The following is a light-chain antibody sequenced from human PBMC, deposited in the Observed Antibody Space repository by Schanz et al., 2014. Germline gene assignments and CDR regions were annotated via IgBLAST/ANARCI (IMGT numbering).Light chain of an antibody. CDR1: QSVSSSY. CDR2: DAS. CDR3: QQRSNWPPLT. V-gene: IGKV3D-20*02. Sequence: EFVLTQSPGTLSLSPGERGTLSCRASQSVSSSYLAWYQQKPGQAPRLLISDASNRATGTPARFSGSGSGTDFTLTISSLEPEDFAIYYCQQRSNWPPLTFGGGTKV. J-gene: IGKJ4*01.